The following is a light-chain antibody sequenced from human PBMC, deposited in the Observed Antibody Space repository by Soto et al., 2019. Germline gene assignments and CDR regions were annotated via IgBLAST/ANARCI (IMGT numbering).Light chain of an antibody. CDR3: QQSSNWQGT. CDR2: DAS. CDR1: QSVSTY. Sequence: EIVLTQSPATLSLSPGERATLSCSASQSVSTYLAWYQQTPGRPPRLLIYDASKRAPGIPARFSGSGSGTDFTLTVSSLEPEDFAVYYCQQSSNWQGTFGRGTRVDIK. J-gene: IGKJ1*01. V-gene: IGKV3-11*01.